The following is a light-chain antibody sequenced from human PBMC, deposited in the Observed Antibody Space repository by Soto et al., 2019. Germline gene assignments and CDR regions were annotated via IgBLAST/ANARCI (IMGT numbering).Light chain of an antibody. CDR2: DAY. V-gene: IGKV1-5*01. J-gene: IGKJ5*01. CDR1: QSISSW. CDR3: KQSYSTPIT. Sequence: DIQMTQSPSTLSASVGDRVTITCRASQSISSWLAWYQQKPGKAHNLLIYDAYSLESGVQSRFSGSGFGTEFTLAIRSLQPEDFATYYCKQSYSTPITFGQGTRLEI.